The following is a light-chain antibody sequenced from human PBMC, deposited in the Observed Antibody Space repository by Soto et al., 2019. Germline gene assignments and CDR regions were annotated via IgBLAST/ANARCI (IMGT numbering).Light chain of an antibody. V-gene: IGLV2-8*01. CDR3: CSYAGDNSYV. Sequence: QSVLTQPPSASGSPGQSVTISCAGTSSDVGGYNYVSWYQQHPGKAPKLMIYEVTKRPSGVPDRFSASKSGNTASLTVSGLQPEDEADYYCCSYAGDNSYVFGTGTKLTVL. J-gene: IGLJ1*01. CDR2: EVT. CDR1: SSDVGGYNY.